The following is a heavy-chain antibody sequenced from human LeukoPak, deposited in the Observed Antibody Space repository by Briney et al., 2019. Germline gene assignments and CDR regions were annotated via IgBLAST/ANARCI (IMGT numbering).Heavy chain of an antibody. V-gene: IGHV3-20*04. CDR2: LKWNGDNI. Sequence: GESLRLSCAASGFTFSYYSMTWVRQAPGKGLEWVSGLKWNGDNIRYADSVKGRFTISRDNARSSLYLQMNSLRAEDTALYYCARRRDSSGYYYFDYWGQGTLVTVSS. D-gene: IGHD3-22*01. CDR1: GFTFSYYS. J-gene: IGHJ4*02. CDR3: ARRRDSSGYYYFDY.